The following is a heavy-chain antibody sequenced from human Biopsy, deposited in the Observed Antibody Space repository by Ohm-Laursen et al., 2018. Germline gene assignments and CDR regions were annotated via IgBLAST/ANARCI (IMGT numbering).Heavy chain of an antibody. CDR3: ARDPGYDFWSGSDPFDI. CDR2: ISTYNDDT. CDR1: GYTFTAYG. J-gene: IGHJ3*02. D-gene: IGHD3-3*01. Sequence: GASVKVSRKTSGYTFTAYGISWVRQAPGQGLGWMGWISTYNDDTNIAQKFQGRVSMTTDTSTRTAYMELRSLRSGNTAIYFCARDPGYDFWSGSDPFDIWGQGTLVTVS. V-gene: IGHV1-18*04.